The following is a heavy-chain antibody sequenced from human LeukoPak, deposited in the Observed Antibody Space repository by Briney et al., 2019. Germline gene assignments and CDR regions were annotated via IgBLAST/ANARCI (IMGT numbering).Heavy chain of an antibody. Sequence: SETLSLTCTVSGGSISNYHWTWIRQPAGKGLEWIGQIHTSGSTNYNPPLKSRVTMSTDTPENQLSLTIRSVTAADTAVYYCARRDFTSGWSFDCWGQGTLVTVSS. CDR1: GGSISNYH. CDR2: IHTSGST. CDR3: ARRDFTSGWSFDC. V-gene: IGHV4-4*07. D-gene: IGHD6-19*01. J-gene: IGHJ4*02.